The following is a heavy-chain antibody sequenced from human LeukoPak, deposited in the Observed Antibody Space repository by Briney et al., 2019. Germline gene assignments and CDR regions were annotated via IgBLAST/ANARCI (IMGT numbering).Heavy chain of an antibody. Sequence: SETLSLTCTVYRGSFSGYYWGWIRQPPGKGLEWIGYIYYSGSTNYNSSFKSRVTISIDTSKNQFSLRLSSVTAADTAVYYCARYLDYGGNSRVFQHWGQGTLVTVSS. CDR1: RGSFSGYY. CDR2: IYYSGST. V-gene: IGHV4-59*12. CDR3: ARYLDYGGNSRVFQH. D-gene: IGHD4-23*01. J-gene: IGHJ1*01.